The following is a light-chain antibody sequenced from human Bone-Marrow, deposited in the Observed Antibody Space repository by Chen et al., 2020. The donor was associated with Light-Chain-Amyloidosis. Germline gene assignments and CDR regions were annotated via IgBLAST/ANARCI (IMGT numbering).Light chain of an antibody. V-gene: IGLV6-57*01. CDR1: SGSIANNY. CDR2: EDD. Sequence: NFMLTQTHSVSESPGKTVIISCTRSSGSIANNYVQWYQQRPGRSPTTVIYEDDQRPSGVPDRLSGFIDTFSNSAYLTICGLKTEEDADYYCQSYHCSSQGVFGGGTKMTVL. CDR3: QSYHCSSQGV. J-gene: IGLJ3*02.